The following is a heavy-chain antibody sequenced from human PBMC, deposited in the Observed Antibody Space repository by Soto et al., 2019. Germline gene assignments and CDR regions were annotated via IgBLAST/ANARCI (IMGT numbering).Heavy chain of an antibody. Sequence: GGSLRLSCIASGFSFSTYALSWVRQVPGKGLEWVSYISSSSSTMYYADSVKGRFTISRDNAKNSLYLQMNSLRDEDTAVYYCARSPYSSDTPTGNYYYYGMDVWGQGTTVTVSS. CDR1: GFSFSTYA. V-gene: IGHV3-48*02. J-gene: IGHJ6*02. D-gene: IGHD6-25*01. CDR3: ARSPYSSDTPTGNYYYYGMDV. CDR2: ISSSSSTM.